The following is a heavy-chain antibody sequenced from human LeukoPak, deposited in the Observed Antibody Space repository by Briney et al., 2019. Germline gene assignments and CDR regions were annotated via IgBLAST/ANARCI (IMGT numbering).Heavy chain of an antibody. CDR2: ISYDGSNK. CDR1: GFTFSSYG. V-gene: IGHV3-30*18. D-gene: IGHD6-13*01. CDR3: AKDDAAAAWTYFGMDV. Sequence: PGGSLRLSCAASGFTFSSYGMHWVRQAPGKGLEWVAVISYDGSNKYYADSVKGRFTISRDNSKNTLYLQMNSLRAEDTAVYYCAKDDAAAAWTYFGMDVWGQGTTVTVSS. J-gene: IGHJ6*02.